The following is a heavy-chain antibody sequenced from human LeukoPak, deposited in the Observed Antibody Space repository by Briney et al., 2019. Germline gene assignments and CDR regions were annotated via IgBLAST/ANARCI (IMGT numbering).Heavy chain of an antibody. CDR3: ARQDCSGGSCYLDY. CDR2: ISGSGGST. J-gene: IGHJ4*02. V-gene: IGHV3-23*01. Sequence: GGSLRLSCAASGFTFSSYAMSWVRQAPGKGLEWVSAISGSGGSTYYADSVKGRFTISRDYSKSTLYLQMNSLRTEDTAVYYCARQDCSGGSCYLDYWGQGTLVTVSS. D-gene: IGHD2-15*01. CDR1: GFTFSSYA.